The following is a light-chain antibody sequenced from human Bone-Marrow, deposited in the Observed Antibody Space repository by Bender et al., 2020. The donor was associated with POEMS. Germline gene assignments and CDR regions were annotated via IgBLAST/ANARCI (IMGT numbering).Light chain of an antibody. CDR3: CSYAGLRTWV. CDR1: NSDVGNFYL. CDR2: GGN. V-gene: IGLV2-23*01. J-gene: IGLJ3*02. Sequence: QSALTQPASVAGSPGQSITISCTGSNSDVGNFYLVSWYQHHPGKAPKLLIFGGNERPSGSSDRFSASKSDNTASLTISGLQADDEADYFCCSYAGLRTWVFGGGTKLTVL.